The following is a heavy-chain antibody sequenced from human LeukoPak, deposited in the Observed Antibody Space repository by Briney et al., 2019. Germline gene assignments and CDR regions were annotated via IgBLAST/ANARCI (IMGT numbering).Heavy chain of an antibody. CDR3: ARAYCSGGSCFLTRYRAFDI. D-gene: IGHD2-15*01. V-gene: IGHV4-34*01. J-gene: IGHJ3*02. Sequence: SETLSLTCAVYGGSFSGYYWSWLRQPPGKGLEWIGEINHSGSTNYNPSLKSRVTISVDTSKNQFSLKLSSVTAADTAVYYCARAYCSGGSCFLTRYRAFDIWGQGTMVTVSS. CDR2: INHSGST. CDR1: GGSFSGYY.